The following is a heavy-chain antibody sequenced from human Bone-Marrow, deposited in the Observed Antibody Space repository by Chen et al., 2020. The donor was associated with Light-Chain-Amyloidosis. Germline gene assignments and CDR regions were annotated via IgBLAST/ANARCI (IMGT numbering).Heavy chain of an antibody. Sequence: QVQLQESGPGLVKPSETLSLTCTVSGDSVSSDRYYWTWIRQPPGKGLEWIAYMYSSGSSTYNPSLKSRATISADTSKNQFSLKLSSVTAADTAVYYCARSMDYYYYYPMDVWGQGTTVTVSS. D-gene: IGHD2-8*01. CDR1: GDSVSSDRYY. J-gene: IGHJ6*02. CDR2: MYSSGSS. V-gene: IGHV4-61*01. CDR3: ARSMDYYYYYPMDV.